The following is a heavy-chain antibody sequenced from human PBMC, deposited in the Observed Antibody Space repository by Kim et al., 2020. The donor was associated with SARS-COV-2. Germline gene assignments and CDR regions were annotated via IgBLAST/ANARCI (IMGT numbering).Heavy chain of an antibody. CDR1: GFTFDDYA. V-gene: IGHV3-9*01. D-gene: IGHD3-10*01. Sequence: GGSLRLSCAASGFTFDDYAMHWVRQAPGKGLEWVSGISWNSGSIGYADSVKGRFTISRDNAKNSLYLQMNSLRAEDTALYYCAKDNGETLWFGESRYYYYGMDVWGQGTTVTVSS. J-gene: IGHJ6*02. CDR2: ISWNSGSI. CDR3: AKDNGETLWFGESRYYYYGMDV.